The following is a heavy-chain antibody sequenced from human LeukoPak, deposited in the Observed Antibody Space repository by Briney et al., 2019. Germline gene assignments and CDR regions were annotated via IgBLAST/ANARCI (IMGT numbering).Heavy chain of an antibody. D-gene: IGHD3-22*01. V-gene: IGHV4-4*07. CDR3: ARAYQDFYYDSPDAFDI. CDR2: IYTSGST. CDR1: GGSISSYY. J-gene: IGHJ3*02. Sequence: PSQTLSLTCTVSGGSISSYYWSWIRQPAAQGLDWIGRIYTSGSTNYNPTLKSRVTMSVDTSKNQFSLKLSSVTAADTAVYYCARAYQDFYYDSPDAFDIWGQGTMVTASS.